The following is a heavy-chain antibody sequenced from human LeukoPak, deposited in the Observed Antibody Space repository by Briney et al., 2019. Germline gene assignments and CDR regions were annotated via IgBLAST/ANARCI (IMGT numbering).Heavy chain of an antibody. CDR2: ISSNGGST. CDR1: GFTFSSYA. CDR3: VKDRSPEVRGNLPFDY. J-gene: IGHJ4*02. Sequence: GGSLRLSCAASGFTFSSYAMSWVRQAPGKGLEYVSAISSNGGSTYYADSVEGRFTISRDNSKNTLYLQMSSLRAEDTAVYYCVKDRSPEVRGNLPFDYWGQGTLVTVSS. D-gene: IGHD3-10*01. V-gene: IGHV3-64D*06.